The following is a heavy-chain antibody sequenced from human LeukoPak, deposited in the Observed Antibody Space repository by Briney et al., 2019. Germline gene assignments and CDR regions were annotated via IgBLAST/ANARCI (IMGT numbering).Heavy chain of an antibody. CDR1: GYTLTELS. D-gene: IGHD3-10*01. Sequence: ASVKVSCKVSGYTLTELSMHWVRQAPGQGLEWMGWINPNSGNTGYAQKFQGRVTMTRNTSISTAYMELSSLRSEDTAVYYCARALWFGENHYPFYWGQGTLVTVSS. CDR3: ARALWFGENHYPFY. V-gene: IGHV1-8*01. J-gene: IGHJ4*02. CDR2: INPNSGNT.